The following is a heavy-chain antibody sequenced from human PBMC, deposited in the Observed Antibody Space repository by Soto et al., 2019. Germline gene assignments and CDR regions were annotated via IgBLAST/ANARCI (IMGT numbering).Heavy chain of an antibody. V-gene: IGHV5-10-1*01. CDR3: AMTTVTSSFDY. J-gene: IGHJ4*02. CDR1: GYRFTSYW. D-gene: IGHD4-17*01. CDR2: IDPSDSYT. Sequence: VEALRISWNGSGYRFTSYWSSRVRQMPGKGLEWMGRIDPSDSYTNYSPSFQGHVTISADKSISTAYLQWSSLKASDTAMYYCAMTTVTSSFDYWGQGTLVTVSS.